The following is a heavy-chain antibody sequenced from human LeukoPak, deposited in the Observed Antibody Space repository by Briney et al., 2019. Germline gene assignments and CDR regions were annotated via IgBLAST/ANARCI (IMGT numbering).Heavy chain of an antibody. CDR1: GFTFSNSW. CDR2: IKEDGSET. Sequence: GGSLRLSCAASGFTFSNSWMSWVRQAPGKGLECLANIKEDGSETYYADSVKGRFTISRDNPKNLLFLQINSLRVEDTAVYYCTTSPPRATVTTDWGQGTLVTVSS. J-gene: IGHJ4*02. D-gene: IGHD4-17*01. V-gene: IGHV3-7*03. CDR3: TTSPPRATVTTD.